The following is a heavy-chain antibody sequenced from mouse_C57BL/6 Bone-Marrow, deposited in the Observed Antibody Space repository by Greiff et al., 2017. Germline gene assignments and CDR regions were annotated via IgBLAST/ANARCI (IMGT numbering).Heavy chain of an antibody. Sequence: VQLVESGAELVKPGASVKVSCKASGYTFTSYWMHWVKQRPGQGLEWIGRIHPSDSDTNYNQKFKGKATLTVDKSSSTAYMQLSSLTSEDSSVYYCAIHPCSYWYFDVWGPGATVTVSS. CDR2: IHPSDSDT. J-gene: IGHJ1*01. CDR3: AIHPCSYWYFDV. CDR1: GYTFTSYW. V-gene: IGHV1-74*01.